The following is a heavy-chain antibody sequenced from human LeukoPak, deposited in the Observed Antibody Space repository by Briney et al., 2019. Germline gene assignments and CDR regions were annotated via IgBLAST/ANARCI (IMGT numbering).Heavy chain of an antibody. J-gene: IGHJ4*02. V-gene: IGHV3-33*01. CDR2: IWYDGSIQ. CDR1: GFTFSSYG. D-gene: IGHD2-15*01. Sequence: GRSLRLSCAASGFTFSSYGMHWVRQAPGKGPEWVAAIWYDGSIQYYADSVKGRFTISRDNSKNTLYLQMDSLRAEDTAVYYCARAGYCSGGSCYGSDYWGQGTLVSVSS. CDR3: ARAGYCSGGSCYGSDY.